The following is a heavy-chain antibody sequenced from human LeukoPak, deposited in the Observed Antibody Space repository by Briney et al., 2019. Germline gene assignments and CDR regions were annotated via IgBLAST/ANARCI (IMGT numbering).Heavy chain of an antibody. CDR2: IYYSWST. CDR3: ARGGTIFGVVIFNWFDP. V-gene: IGHV4-39*07. J-gene: IGHJ5*02. CDR1: GGSISSSSYY. Sequence: PSETLSLTCTVSGGSISSSSYYWGWIRQTPGKGLEWIGSIYYSWSTYYNPSLKSRVTISVDTSKNQFSLKLSSVTAADTAVYYCARGGTIFGVVIFNWFDPWGQGTLVTVSS. D-gene: IGHD3-3*01.